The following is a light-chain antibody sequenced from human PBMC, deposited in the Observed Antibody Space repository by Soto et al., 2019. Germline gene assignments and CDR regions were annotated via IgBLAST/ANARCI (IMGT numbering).Light chain of an antibody. CDR1: QGITSW. CDR3: QQTTPFPLT. CDR2: RAS. J-gene: IGKJ4*01. Sequence: IQMTQSPSSVSASVGDRVTITCRASQGITSWLAWYPQKPGKAPKLLISRASNLQSGVPSRFSGSGSGTDFTLTISGLQPADFATYYCQQTTPFPLTFGGGTKVEIK. V-gene: IGKV1-12*01.